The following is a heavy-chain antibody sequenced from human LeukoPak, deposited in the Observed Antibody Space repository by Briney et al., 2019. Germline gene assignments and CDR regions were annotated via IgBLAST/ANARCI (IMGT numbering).Heavy chain of an antibody. CDR1: GFTFSSYW. CDR2: IRQDGSQK. V-gene: IGHV3-7*01. D-gene: IGHD2-15*01. J-gene: IGHJ3*02. CDR3: AKGYCSGGSCWSQAFDI. Sequence: PGGSLRLSCAASGFTFSSYWMSWVRQAPGKGLEWVATIRQDGSQKYYVDFVKGRFTISRDNAKNSLYLQMNSLRAEDTAVYYCAKGYCSGGSCWSQAFDIWGQGTMVTVSS.